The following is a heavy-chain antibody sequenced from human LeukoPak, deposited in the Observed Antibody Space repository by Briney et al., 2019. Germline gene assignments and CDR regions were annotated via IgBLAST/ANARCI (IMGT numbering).Heavy chain of an antibody. Sequence: SETMSLTCIVAGASISSHYWSWIRQPPGKRLEWIGYVHHDGTTNQNPSLKSRVTISIDTSRNQISMKLYTMTSADTALYYCARGSTRSDDYWGQGILGTVS. CDR3: ARGSTRSDDY. V-gene: IGHV4-59*11. CDR2: VHHDGTT. J-gene: IGHJ4*02. CDR1: GASISSHY. D-gene: IGHD2/OR15-2a*01.